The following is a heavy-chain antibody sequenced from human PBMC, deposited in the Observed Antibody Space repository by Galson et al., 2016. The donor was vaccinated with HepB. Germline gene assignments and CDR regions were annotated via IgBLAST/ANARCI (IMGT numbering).Heavy chain of an antibody. J-gene: IGHJ3*02. CDR3: AKLTRQVTAVPVDAFEI. D-gene: IGHD3-9*01. V-gene: IGHV4-39*01. CDR1: GGSIAVSSYY. CDR2: IDYRGSP. Sequence: SETLSLTCLVSGGSIAVSSYYWGWIRQPPGKGLAWIGGIDYRGSPYYTCSPRCRVTISVDTSKNQFSLTLRSVTAAAAAVYYCAKLTRQVTAVPVDAFEIWGQGTMVTVSS.